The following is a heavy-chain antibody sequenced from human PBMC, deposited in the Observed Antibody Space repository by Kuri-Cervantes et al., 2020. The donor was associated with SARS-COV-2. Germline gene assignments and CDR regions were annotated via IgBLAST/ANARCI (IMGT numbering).Heavy chain of an antibody. CDR2: IYYSGST. V-gene: IGHV4-59*01. CDR3: ARDKGSLSGYYTWWFDP. Sequence: SETLSLTCTVSGGSISSYYWSWIRQPPGKGLEWIGYIYYSGSTNYNPSLKNRVTISVKATKNQFPVKLIPVTAADTAVYYCARDKGSLSGYYTWWFDPWGQGTLVTVSS. CDR1: GGSISSYY. D-gene: IGHD3-3*01. J-gene: IGHJ5*02.